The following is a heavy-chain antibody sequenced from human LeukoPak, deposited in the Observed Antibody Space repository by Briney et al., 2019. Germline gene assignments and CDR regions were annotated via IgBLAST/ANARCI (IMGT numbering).Heavy chain of an antibody. CDR3: ARTWRSSSSSLDY. D-gene: IGHD6-13*01. Sequence: ASVKVSCKASGYTFTSYDINWVRQATGQGLEWMGWMNPNSGNTGYAQKFQGRVTMTRDTSISTAYMELSRLRSDDTAVYYCARTWRSSSSSLDYWGQGTLVTVSS. CDR1: GYTFTSYD. J-gene: IGHJ4*02. V-gene: IGHV1-8*01. CDR2: MNPNSGNT.